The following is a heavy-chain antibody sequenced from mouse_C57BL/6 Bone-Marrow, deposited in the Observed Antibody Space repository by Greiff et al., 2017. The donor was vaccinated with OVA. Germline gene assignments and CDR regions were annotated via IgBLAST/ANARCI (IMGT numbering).Heavy chain of an antibody. J-gene: IGHJ4*01. CDR3: SRWGWLLRMDY. CDR1: GFTFSGYG. Sequence: DVILVESGGDLVKPGGSLKLSCAASGFTFSGYGMYWVRQTPDKRLEWVATISSGGSNTYYPDSVKGRFTISRDNAKNTLYLQMSSLKSEDTAMYYCSRWGWLLRMDYWGQGTSVTVSS. CDR2: ISSGGSNT. D-gene: IGHD2-3*01. V-gene: IGHV5-6*02.